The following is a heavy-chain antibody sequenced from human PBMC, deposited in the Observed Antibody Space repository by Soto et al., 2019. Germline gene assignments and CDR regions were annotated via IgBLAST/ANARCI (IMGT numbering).Heavy chain of an antibody. CDR1: GFTFSDYY. CDR2: ISSSGSTI. V-gene: IGHV3-11*01. Sequence: GGSLRLSCAASGFTFSDYYMSWIRQAPGKGLEWVSYISSSGSTIYYADSVKGRFTISRDNAKNSLYLQMNSLRAEDTDVYYCARDRMTTENRYYYYYMDVWGKGTTVTVSS. J-gene: IGHJ6*03. CDR3: ARDRMTTENRYYYYYMDV. D-gene: IGHD4-17*01.